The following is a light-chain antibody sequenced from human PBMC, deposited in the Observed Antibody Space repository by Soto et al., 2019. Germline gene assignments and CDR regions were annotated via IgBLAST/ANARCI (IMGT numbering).Light chain of an antibody. J-gene: IGLJ2*01. V-gene: IGLV3-21*02. Sequence: SYELTQPPSVSVVPGQTASISCGGNNIGIKDVYWYQQQPGQAPVLVVYDNRDRPSGIPERFSGSNSGNTATLTISRVEAGDEADYYCQVWDTSSDHPVFGGGTKVTVL. CDR2: DNR. CDR3: QVWDTSSDHPV. CDR1: NIGIKD.